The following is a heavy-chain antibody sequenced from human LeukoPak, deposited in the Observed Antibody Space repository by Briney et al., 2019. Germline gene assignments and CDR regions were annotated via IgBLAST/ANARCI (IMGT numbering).Heavy chain of an antibody. V-gene: IGHV3-7*03. CDR3: ARDPRDDHNSLDS. CDR1: GFSFSDYW. Sequence: PGGSLRLSCAASGFSFSDYWMSWVRQSPEKGLEWVANIKEDGSARYYVDSVKGRFTISRDNAKNSLYLLMTSLRAEDTAMYYCARDPRDDHNSLDSWGQGTQVTVSS. J-gene: IGHJ5*01. CDR2: IKEDGSAR.